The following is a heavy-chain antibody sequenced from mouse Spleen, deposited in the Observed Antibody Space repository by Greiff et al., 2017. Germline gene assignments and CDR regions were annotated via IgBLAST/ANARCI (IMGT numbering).Heavy chain of an antibody. J-gene: IGHJ1*01. D-gene: IGHD2-14*01. Sequence: VQLVESGAGLVKPGASVKLSCKASGYTFTEYIIHWVKQRSGQGLEWIGWFYPGSGSIKYNEKFKDKATLTADKSSSTVYMELSRLTSEDSAVYFCARHEGDYRYDDWYFDVWGAGTTVTVSS. CDR1: GYTFTEYI. CDR3: ARHEGDYRYDDWYFDV. CDR2: FYPGSGSI. V-gene: IGHV1-62-2*01.